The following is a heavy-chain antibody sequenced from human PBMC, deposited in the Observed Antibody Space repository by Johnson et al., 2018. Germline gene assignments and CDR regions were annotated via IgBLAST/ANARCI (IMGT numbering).Heavy chain of an antibody. Sequence: QVQLVESGAEVKKPGASVKVPCKASGGTFSSYAISWVRQAPGQGLEWMGGIIPIFGTANYAQKFQGSVKSTADKSTGTAYRELSSLRAEDTAVYYCARGTGSGYYYNNWFDPWGQGTLVTVSS. D-gene: IGHD3-22*01. CDR3: ARGTGSGYYYNNWFDP. V-gene: IGHV1-69*06. J-gene: IGHJ5*02. CDR1: GGTFSSYA. CDR2: IIPIFGTA.